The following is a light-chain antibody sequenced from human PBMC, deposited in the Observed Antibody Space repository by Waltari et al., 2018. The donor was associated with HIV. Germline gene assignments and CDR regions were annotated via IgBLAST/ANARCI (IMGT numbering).Light chain of an antibody. J-gene: IGKJ5*01. Sequence: IQMTQSPSSLSASVGDRVTITCRASQSVSNSLNWYQQKPGKAPKLLIYAASSLQNEVPSRFSGSGSGTDFTLTVNSLQPEDFATYYCQQTYRTPQTFGQGTRLENK. V-gene: IGKV1-39*01. CDR1: QSVSNS. CDR3: QQTYRTPQT. CDR2: AAS.